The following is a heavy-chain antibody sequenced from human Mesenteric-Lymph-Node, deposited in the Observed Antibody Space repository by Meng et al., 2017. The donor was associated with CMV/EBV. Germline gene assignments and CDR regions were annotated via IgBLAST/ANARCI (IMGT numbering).Heavy chain of an antibody. J-gene: IGHJ6*02. CDR1: GYTFINYG. Sequence: ASVKVSCKASGYTFINYGLSWARQAPGQGLEWMGWITAYSGNTNYAQKFQGRVTMTEDTSTDTAYMELSRLRSDDTAVYYCARTAGCSSTSCYGGMDVWGQGTTVTVSS. CDR3: ARTAGCSSTSCYGGMDV. CDR2: ITAYSGNT. V-gene: IGHV1-18*01. D-gene: IGHD2-2*01.